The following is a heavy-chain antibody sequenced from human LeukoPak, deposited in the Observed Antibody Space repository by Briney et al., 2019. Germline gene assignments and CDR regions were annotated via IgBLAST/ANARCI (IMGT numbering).Heavy chain of an antibody. CDR1: GYTFTSYY. CDR2: IDPSGGST. Sequence: ASVTVSCTASGYTFTSYYMHWVRQAPGQGLEWMGVIDPSGGSTSYAQKFQGRVTMTRDTSTSTVYMELRSLTSEDTAVYYCAADLSNPRMGASYLDSWGQGTLVTVSS. CDR3: AADLSNPRMGASYLDS. J-gene: IGHJ4*02. V-gene: IGHV1-46*01. D-gene: IGHD3-16*01.